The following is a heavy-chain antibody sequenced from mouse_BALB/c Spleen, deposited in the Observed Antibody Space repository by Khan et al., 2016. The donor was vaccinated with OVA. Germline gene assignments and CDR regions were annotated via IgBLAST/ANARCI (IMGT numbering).Heavy chain of an antibody. CDR3: ARGYFGNYEFAY. CDR1: GYTFTSYW. V-gene: IGHV1S132*01. Sequence: QVQLLQSGAELVKPGASVKLSCKTSGYTFTSYWIQWVKQRPGQGLGWIGQIFPGTGTTYYNENFKGKATLTVDTSSNTAYMQFSSLTSEDSAVYCCARGYFGNYEFAYWGQGTLVTVSP. D-gene: IGHD2-1*01. CDR2: IFPGTGTT. J-gene: IGHJ3*01.